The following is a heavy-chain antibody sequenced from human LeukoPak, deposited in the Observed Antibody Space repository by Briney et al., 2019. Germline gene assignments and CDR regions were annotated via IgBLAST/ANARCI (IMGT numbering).Heavy chain of an antibody. CDR1: GCAPGTRGGG. CDR2: ISRGDDK. J-gene: IGHJ3*02. Sequence: SGPTLMHASQTLTLPRTFWGCAPGTRGGGVGWIRQPPGKALERLTLISRGDDKRDSPSLKSRLTITKDTSKNQVVLRMTNIDPVDTATYYGARRRDDYYYSYGYTYAFDIWGQGTLVTVSS. CDR3: ARRRDDYYYSYGYTYAFDI. D-gene: IGHD3-22*01. V-gene: IGHV2-5*02.